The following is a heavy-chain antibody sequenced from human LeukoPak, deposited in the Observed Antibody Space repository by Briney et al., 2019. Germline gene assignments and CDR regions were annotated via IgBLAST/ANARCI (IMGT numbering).Heavy chain of an antibody. CDR1: GYTFTSYD. CDR2: MNPNSGNT. CDR3: ARLPKYSRPLDY. D-gene: IGHD6-6*01. Sequence: ASVKVSCKASGYTFTSYDINWVQQATGQGLEWMGWMNPNSGNTAYAQKFQGRVTMSRDTSISTAYMELSSLRSEDTAVYYCARLPKYSRPLDYWGQGTLATVSS. J-gene: IGHJ4*02. V-gene: IGHV1-8*01.